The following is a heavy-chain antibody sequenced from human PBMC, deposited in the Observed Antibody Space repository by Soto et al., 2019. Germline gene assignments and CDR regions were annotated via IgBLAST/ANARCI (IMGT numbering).Heavy chain of an antibody. J-gene: IGHJ4*02. Sequence: PGGSLRLSCAASGFTFSSYAMNWVRQAPGKGLEWVSSIISGGGNTNSADSVKGRFTISRDNSKNTLYLQMNSLRAEDTAVYYCTKGVRGYCTGSSCPRPDYWGKGTLVTVCS. CDR3: TKGVRGYCTGSSCPRPDY. CDR1: GFTFSSYA. CDR2: IISGGGNT. V-gene: IGHV3-23*01. D-gene: IGHD2-15*01.